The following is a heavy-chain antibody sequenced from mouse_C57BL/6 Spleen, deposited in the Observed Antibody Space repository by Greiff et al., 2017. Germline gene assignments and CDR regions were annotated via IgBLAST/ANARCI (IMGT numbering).Heavy chain of an antibody. CDR1: GFTFSDYG. Sequence: EVMLVESGGGLVKPGGSLKLSCAASGFTFSDYGMHWVRQAPEKGLHWVAYISSGSSTIYYADTVKGRFTISRDNAKNTLFLQMTSLRSEDTAMYYCARTNWDVGGYFDVWGTGTTVTVSS. J-gene: IGHJ1*03. CDR3: ARTNWDVGGYFDV. V-gene: IGHV5-17*01. D-gene: IGHD4-1*01. CDR2: ISSGSSTI.